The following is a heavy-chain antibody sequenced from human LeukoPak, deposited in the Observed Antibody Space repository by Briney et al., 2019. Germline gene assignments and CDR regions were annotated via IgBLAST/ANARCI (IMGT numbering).Heavy chain of an antibody. Sequence: GESLKISCKASGYTFTSYGISWVRRAPGQGLEWMGWISAYNGNTNYAQKLQGRVTMTTDTSTSTAYMELRSLRSDDTAVYYCANTGDLGRAFDIWGQGTMVTVSS. D-gene: IGHD7-27*01. CDR3: ANTGDLGRAFDI. CDR1: GYTFTSYG. CDR2: ISAYNGNT. V-gene: IGHV1-18*01. J-gene: IGHJ3*02.